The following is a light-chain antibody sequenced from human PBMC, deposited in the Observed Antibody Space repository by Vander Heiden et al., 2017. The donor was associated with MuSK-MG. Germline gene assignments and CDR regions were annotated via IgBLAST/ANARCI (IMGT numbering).Light chain of an antibody. CDR1: SSDVGGYNY. J-gene: IGLJ1*01. CDR2: EVS. Sequence: QSALTQPASVSGSPGPSLTISCTGTSSDVGGYNYVSWYQQHPGKAHKLMIYEVSNRPSGVSNRFSGSKSGNTASLTISGLQAEDEADYYCSSYTSSSTPVFGTGTKVTVL. V-gene: IGLV2-14*01. CDR3: SSYTSSSTPV.